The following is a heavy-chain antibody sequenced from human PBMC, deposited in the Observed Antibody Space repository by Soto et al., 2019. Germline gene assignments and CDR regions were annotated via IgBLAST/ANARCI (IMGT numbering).Heavy chain of an antibody. D-gene: IGHD6-19*01. J-gene: IGHJ4*02. CDR2: ISGSGGST. V-gene: IGHV3-23*01. CDR1: GFTFSSYA. CDR3: AKDRVAVAGTPPSYFDY. Sequence: GGSLRLSCAASGFTFSSYAMSWVRQAPGKGLEWVSAISGSGGSTYYADSVKGRFTISRDNSKNTLYLQMNSLRAEDTAVYYCAKDRVAVAGTPPSYFDYWGQGTLVTVSS.